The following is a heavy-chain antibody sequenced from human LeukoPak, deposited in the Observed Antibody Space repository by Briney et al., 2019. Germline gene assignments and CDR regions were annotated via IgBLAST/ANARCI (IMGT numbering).Heavy chain of an antibody. D-gene: IGHD2-15*01. Sequence: PGRSLRLSCAASGFTFDDYAMHWVRQAPGKGLEWVSGISWNSGSIGYADSVKGRFTISRDNAKNTLFLQMNSLTAEDTAVYYCARVWRFCSGITCYWYFDYWGQGTLVTVSS. J-gene: IGHJ4*02. CDR2: ISWNSGSI. CDR3: ARVWRFCSGITCYWYFDY. V-gene: IGHV3-9*01. CDR1: GFTFDDYA.